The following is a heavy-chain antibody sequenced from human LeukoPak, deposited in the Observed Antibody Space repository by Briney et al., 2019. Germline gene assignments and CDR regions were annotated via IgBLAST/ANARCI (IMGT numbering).Heavy chain of an antibody. Sequence: GGSLRLSCAASGFTVSSNYMSWVRQAPGKGLEWVSVIYSGGSTYYADSVKGRFTISRDNSKNTLYLQMNSLRAEDTAVYYCARDPYGSGYYYYGMDVWGQGTTVTVSS. J-gene: IGHJ6*02. CDR1: GFTVSSNY. V-gene: IGHV3-66*01. CDR3: ARDPYGSGYYYYGMDV. CDR2: IYSGGST. D-gene: IGHD3-10*01.